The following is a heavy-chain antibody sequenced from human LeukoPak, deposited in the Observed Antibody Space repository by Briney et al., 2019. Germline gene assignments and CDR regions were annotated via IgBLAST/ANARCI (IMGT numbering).Heavy chain of an antibody. Sequence: ASVKVSCKASGYTFTGYYMHWVRQAPGQGLEWMGWINPNSGGTNYAQKFQGRVTMTRDTSISTAYMELGRLRSDDTAVYYCARETRVGYCSSTSCQPFDPWGQGTLVTVSS. CDR1: GYTFTGYY. CDR3: ARETRVGYCSSTSCQPFDP. J-gene: IGHJ5*02. CDR2: INPNSGGT. D-gene: IGHD2-2*01. V-gene: IGHV1-2*02.